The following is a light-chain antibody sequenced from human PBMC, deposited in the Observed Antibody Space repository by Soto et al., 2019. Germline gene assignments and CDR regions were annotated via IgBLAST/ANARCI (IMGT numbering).Light chain of an antibody. Sequence: EIGLTQSPGTLSLSPGERATLSCRASQSVSSSYLAWYQQKPGQAPRLLIYGASSRATGIPDRFSGSGSGTDFTLTISRLEPEDFAVYYCQQYGSSLTWTFGQGTNVDI. CDR3: QQYGSSLTWT. J-gene: IGKJ1*01. V-gene: IGKV3-20*01. CDR1: QSVSSSY. CDR2: GAS.